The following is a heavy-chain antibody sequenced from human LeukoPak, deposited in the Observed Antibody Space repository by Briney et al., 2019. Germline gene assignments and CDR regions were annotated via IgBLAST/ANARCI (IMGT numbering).Heavy chain of an antibody. CDR3: ARDRAAAARQPVDY. Sequence: GGSLRLSCAASAFNFNNYNMNWVRQAPGKGLEWVSSISSTSTYIYYADSLKGRFTISRDNAKNSLYLQMNSLRAEDTAVYYCARDRAAAARQPVDYWGQGTLVTVSS. CDR2: ISSTSTYI. D-gene: IGHD6-13*01. V-gene: IGHV3-21*01. J-gene: IGHJ4*02. CDR1: AFNFNNYN.